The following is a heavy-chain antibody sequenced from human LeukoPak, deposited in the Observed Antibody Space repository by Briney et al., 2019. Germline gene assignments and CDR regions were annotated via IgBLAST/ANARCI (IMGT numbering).Heavy chain of an antibody. V-gene: IGHV5-10-1*01. D-gene: IGHD3-10*01. CDR3: ARHDLWFGELLPPDY. CDR1: GYSFTSYW. J-gene: IGHJ4*02. Sequence: GESLKISCKGSGYSFTSYWISWVRQMPGKGLEWMGRIDPSDSYTNYSPSFQGHVTISADKSISTAYLQWSSLKASDTAMYYCARHDLWFGELLPPDYWGQGTLVTVSS. CDR2: IDPSDSYT.